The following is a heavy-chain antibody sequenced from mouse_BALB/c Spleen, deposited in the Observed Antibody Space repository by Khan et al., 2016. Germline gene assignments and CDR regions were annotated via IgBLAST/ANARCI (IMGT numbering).Heavy chain of an antibody. CDR2: ISHSGST. D-gene: IGHD1-1*01. CDR1: GYSITSDFA. J-gene: IGHJ2*01. V-gene: IGHV3-2*02. Sequence: EVQLQESGPGLVKPSQSLSLTCTVTGYSITSDFAWNWIRQFPGNKLEWMGYISHSGSTSYNPSLKSRFSITRDTSKNQFFLQLNSVTAEDSATYYCAIGYYYGKGYFDYWGQGTTLTVSS. CDR3: AIGYYYGKGYFDY.